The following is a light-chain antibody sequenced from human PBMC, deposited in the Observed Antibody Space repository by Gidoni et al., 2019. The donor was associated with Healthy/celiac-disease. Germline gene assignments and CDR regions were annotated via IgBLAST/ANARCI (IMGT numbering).Light chain of an antibody. CDR1: QSVSSSY. Sequence: EIVLTQSPGTLSLSTGERATLSCRASQSVSSSYLAWYQQKPGQAPRLLIYGASSRATGIPDRFIGSGSGTDFTLTISRLEPEDFAVYYCQQYGSSPRTFGQGTKLEIK. V-gene: IGKV3-20*01. CDR3: QQYGSSPRT. CDR2: GAS. J-gene: IGKJ2*01.